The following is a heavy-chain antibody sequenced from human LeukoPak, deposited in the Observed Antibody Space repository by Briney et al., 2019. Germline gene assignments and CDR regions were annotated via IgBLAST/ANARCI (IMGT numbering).Heavy chain of an antibody. V-gene: IGHV4-4*07. CDR1: GGSFSGYY. J-gene: IGHJ5*02. Sequence: TPSETLSLTCAVYGGSFSGYYWSWIRQPAGKALEWIGRIYVTGSTTYNPSLESRVTMSLDTSKNHFSLKLRSVTAVDTAVYYCARDSGTTGEVKFDPWGQGTLVTVSS. D-gene: IGHD1-7*01. CDR3: ARDSGTTGEVKFDP. CDR2: IYVTGST.